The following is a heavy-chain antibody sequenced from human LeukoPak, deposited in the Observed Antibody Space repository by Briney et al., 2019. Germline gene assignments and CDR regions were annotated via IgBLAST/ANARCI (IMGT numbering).Heavy chain of an antibody. Sequence: ASVKVSCKASGYTFTSYDINWVRQATGQGLEWMGWMNPNSGNTGYAQKFQGRVTMTRNTSISTAYMELSSLRSDDTAVYYCARDREENWSLDYWGQGTLVTVSS. CDR3: ARDREENWSLDY. CDR1: GYTFTSYD. D-gene: IGHD1-1*01. V-gene: IGHV1-8*01. CDR2: MNPNSGNT. J-gene: IGHJ4*02.